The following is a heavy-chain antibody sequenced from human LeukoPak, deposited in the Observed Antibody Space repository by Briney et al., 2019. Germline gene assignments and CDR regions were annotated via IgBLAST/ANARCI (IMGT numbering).Heavy chain of an antibody. D-gene: IGHD6-19*01. V-gene: IGHV3-33*08. Sequence: GGSLRLSCAASGFTFSSYAMSWVRQAPGKGLEWVARLVYDARSDYANSVKGRFSISRDDSKNTLFLDMSNLRVEDTALYYCARDLSAAFDFWGQGVLVTVSS. CDR1: GFTFSSYA. CDR2: LVYDARS. CDR3: ARDLSAAFDF. J-gene: IGHJ4*02.